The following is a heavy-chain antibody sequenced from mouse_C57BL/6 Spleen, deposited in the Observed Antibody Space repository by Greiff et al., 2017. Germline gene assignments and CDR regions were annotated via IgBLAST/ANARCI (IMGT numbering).Heavy chain of an antibody. V-gene: IGHV1-52*01. J-gene: IGHJ1*03. CDR3: ARKGYYGSSSYWYFDV. CDR2: IDPSDSET. D-gene: IGHD1-1*01. CDR1: GYTFTSYW. Sequence: QVQLKQPGAELVRPGSSVKLSCKASGYTFTSYWMQWVKQRPIQGLEWIGNIDPSDSETHYNQKFKDKATLTVDKSSSTAYMQLSSLTSEDSAVYYCARKGYYGSSSYWYFDVWGKGTTVTVSS.